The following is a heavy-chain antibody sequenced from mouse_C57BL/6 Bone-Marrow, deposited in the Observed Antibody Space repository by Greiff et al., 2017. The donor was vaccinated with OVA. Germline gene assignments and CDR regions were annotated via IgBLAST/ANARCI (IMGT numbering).Heavy chain of an antibody. CDR3: ARSHYDGYAMDY. CDR2: IDPSDSYT. V-gene: IGHV1-69*01. Sequence: VQLQQPGAELVMPGASVKLSYKASGYTFTSYWMHWVKQRPGQGLEWIGEIDPSDSYTNYNQKFKGKATLTVDKSSSTAYMQLSSLTSEDSAVYYCARSHYDGYAMDYWGQGPSVTVSS. D-gene: IGHD2-3*01. CDR1: GYTFTSYW. J-gene: IGHJ4*01.